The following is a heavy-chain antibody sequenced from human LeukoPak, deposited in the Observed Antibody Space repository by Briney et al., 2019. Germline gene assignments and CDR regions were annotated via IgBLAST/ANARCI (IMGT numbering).Heavy chain of an antibody. J-gene: IGHJ6*03. V-gene: IGHV3-15*01. CDR3: TTLRGSYHYYYYYMDV. CDR2: IQSSTDGGTT. CDR1: GFTFTNAW. Sequence: PGGSLRLSCAASGFTFTNAWMSWVRQAPGKGLEWVGRIQSSTDGGTTEYAAPVKGRCTISRDDSRNTLYLQMNSLKTEDTAVYYCTTLRGSYHYYYYYMDVWGKGTTVTVSS. D-gene: IGHD1-26*01.